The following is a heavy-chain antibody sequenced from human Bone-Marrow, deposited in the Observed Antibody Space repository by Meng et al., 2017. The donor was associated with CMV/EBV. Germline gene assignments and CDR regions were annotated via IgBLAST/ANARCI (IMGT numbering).Heavy chain of an antibody. J-gene: IGHJ6*02. CDR3: ARDLGYYDSSGPSRDGMDV. CDR1: GGTFSSYA. Sequence: SVKVSCKASGGTFSSYAISWVRQAPGQGLEWMGGIIPIFGTANYAQKFQGRVTITTDESTSTAYMELSSLRSEDTAVYYCARDLGYYDSSGPSRDGMDVWVQGTTVTVSS. D-gene: IGHD3-22*01. CDR2: IIPIFGTA. V-gene: IGHV1-69*05.